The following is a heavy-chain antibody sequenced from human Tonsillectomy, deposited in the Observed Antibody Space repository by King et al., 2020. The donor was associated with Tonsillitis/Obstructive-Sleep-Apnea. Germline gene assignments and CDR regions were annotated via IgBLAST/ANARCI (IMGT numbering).Heavy chain of an antibody. V-gene: IGHV4-59*01. Sequence: QLQESGPSLEKPSETLSLKCTVSGGSMSTFYWSWIRQSPGKGLEWIGYTYYSGSSNYNPSLKSRLTISDDMSKNEFSLTLTSVTAADTAVYYCARGRTYGGLLDFWGQGALVTVSS. CDR2: TYYSGSS. D-gene: IGHD4-23*01. CDR1: GGSMSTFY. CDR3: ARGRTYGGLLDF. J-gene: IGHJ4*02.